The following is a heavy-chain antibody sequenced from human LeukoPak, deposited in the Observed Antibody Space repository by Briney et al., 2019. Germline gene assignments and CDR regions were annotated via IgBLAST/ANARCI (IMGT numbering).Heavy chain of an antibody. V-gene: IGHV1-8*02. CDR3: ARGKGREQWLRYEGGFDP. J-gene: IGHJ5*02. CDR2: MNPNSGNT. CDR1: GYTFTSYG. Sequence: GASVKVSCKASGYTFTSYGINWVRQATGQGLEWMGWMNPNSGNTGYAQKFQGRVTMTRNTSISTAYMELSSLRSEDTAVYYCARGKGREQWLRYEGGFDPWGQGTLVTVSS. D-gene: IGHD6-19*01.